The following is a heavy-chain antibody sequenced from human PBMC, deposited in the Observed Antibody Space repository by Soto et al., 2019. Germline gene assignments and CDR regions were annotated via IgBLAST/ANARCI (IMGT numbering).Heavy chain of an antibody. CDR2: IVVGSGNT. CDR1: GFTFTSSA. CDR3: AADGGGSYLWYFDL. Sequence: QMQLVQSGPEVKKPGTSVKVSCKASGFTFTSSAVQWVRQARGQRLEWIGWIVVGSGNTNYAQKFQERVTITRDMSTSTAYMELRSLRSEDTAVYYCAADGGGSYLWYFDLWGRCTLVTVSS. D-gene: IGHD1-26*01. V-gene: IGHV1-58*01. J-gene: IGHJ2*01.